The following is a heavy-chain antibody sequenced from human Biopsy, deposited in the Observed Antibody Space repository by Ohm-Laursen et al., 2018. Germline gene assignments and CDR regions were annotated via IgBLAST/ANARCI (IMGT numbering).Heavy chain of an antibody. V-gene: IGHV4-39*01. Sequence: TLSFTCTVSGGSISTDNYYWGWIRQPPGKGLEWIGSIFYRGSTHYKPSLMSRVNISVDTSKNQFSLKLNSVTAADTAVYYCARDYDTSGCYYVSWGQGTLVTVSS. J-gene: IGHJ5*02. CDR2: IFYRGST. CDR1: GGSISTDNYY. CDR3: ARDYDTSGCYYVS. D-gene: IGHD3-22*01.